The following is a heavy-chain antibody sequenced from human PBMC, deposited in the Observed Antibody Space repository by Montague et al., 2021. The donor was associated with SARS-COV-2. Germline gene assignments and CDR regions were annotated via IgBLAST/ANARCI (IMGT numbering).Heavy chain of an antibody. CDR1: GGSIRSSSYY. CDR2: IYYSGST. CDR3: ARTTWLRGYFDP. V-gene: IGHV4-39*07. J-gene: IGHJ2*01. D-gene: IGHD5-12*01. Sequence: SETLSLTCTVSGGSIRSSSYYWGWIRQPPGKGLECIGSIYYSGSTYYNPSLESRVTISVDTSRNHFSLKLSSVTAADTAVYYCARTTWLRGYFDPWGRGTLVTVSS.